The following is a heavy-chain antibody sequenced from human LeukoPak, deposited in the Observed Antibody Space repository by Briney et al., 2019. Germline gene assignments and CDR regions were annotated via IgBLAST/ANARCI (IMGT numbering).Heavy chain of an antibody. D-gene: IGHD3-3*01. CDR1: GFTFSSYW. CDR2: ISSSGSTI. Sequence: PGGSLRLPCAASGFTFSSYWMSWIRQAPGKGLEWVSYISSSGSTIYYADSVKGRFTISRDNAKNSLYLQMNSLRAEDTAVYYCARGVWSGYPLNFSYYYMDVWGKGTTVTVSS. V-gene: IGHV3-11*04. J-gene: IGHJ6*03. CDR3: ARGVWSGYPLNFSYYYMDV.